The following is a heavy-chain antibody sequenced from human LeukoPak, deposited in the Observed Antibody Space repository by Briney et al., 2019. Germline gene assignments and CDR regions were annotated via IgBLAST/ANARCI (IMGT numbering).Heavy chain of an antibody. CDR2: IYYSGST. CDR3: ARYSLYDYVWGSYRQTFAFDY. CDR1: GGSISSSSYY. Sequence: SSETLSLTCTVSGGSISSSSYYWGWIRQPPGKGLEWIGSIYYSGSTYYNPSLKSRVTISADTSKNQFSLKLSSVTAADTAVYYCARYSLYDYVWGSYRQTFAFDYWGQGTLVTVSS. D-gene: IGHD3-16*02. J-gene: IGHJ4*02. V-gene: IGHV4-39*01.